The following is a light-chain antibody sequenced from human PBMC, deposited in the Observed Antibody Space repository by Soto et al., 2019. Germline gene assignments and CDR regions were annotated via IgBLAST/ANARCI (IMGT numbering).Light chain of an antibody. Sequence: DNQMTQSPSTLSGSVGDRVTITCRASQTISSWLAWYQQKPGKAPKLLIYKASTLKSGVPSRFSGSGSGTEFTLTISSLQPDDFATYYCQHYNSYSEAFGQGTKVEL. J-gene: IGKJ1*01. CDR2: KAS. CDR3: QHYNSYSEA. V-gene: IGKV1-5*03. CDR1: QTISSW.